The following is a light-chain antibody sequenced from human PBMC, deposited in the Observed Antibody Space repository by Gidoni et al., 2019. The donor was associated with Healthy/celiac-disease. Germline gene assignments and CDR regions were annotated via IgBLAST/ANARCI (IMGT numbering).Light chain of an antibody. J-gene: IGKJ1*01. CDR3: MQALQISWT. CDR2: LGS. V-gene: IGKV2-28*01. CDR1: QSLLHSNGYNY. Sequence: IVMTQSPPSLPVTPGEPASISCSSSQSLLHSNGYNYLDWYLQKPGQSPQLLIYLGSNRASGVPDRFSGSGSGTDFTLKISRVEAEDVGVYYCMQALQISWTFGQGTKVEIK.